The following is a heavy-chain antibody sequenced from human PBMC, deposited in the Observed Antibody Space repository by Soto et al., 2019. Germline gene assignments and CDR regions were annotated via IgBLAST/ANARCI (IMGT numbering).Heavy chain of an antibody. D-gene: IGHD3-22*01. V-gene: IGHV3-43*01. J-gene: IGHJ4*02. Sequence: PGGSLRLSCAASGFTFDDYTMHWVRQAPGKGLEWVSLISGDGGSTYYADSVKGRFTISRDNSKNTLYLQMNSLRAEDTAVYYCAKDRHDDSGYLDYWGQGTLVTVSS. CDR2: ISGDGGST. CDR3: AKDRHDDSGYLDY. CDR1: GFTFDDYT.